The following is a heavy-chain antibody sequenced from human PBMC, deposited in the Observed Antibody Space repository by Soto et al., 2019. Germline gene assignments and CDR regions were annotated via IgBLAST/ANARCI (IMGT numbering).Heavy chain of an antibody. CDR2: ISGTSETI. CDR3: ATGYCRSDNCHFTH. V-gene: IGHV3-48*02. J-gene: IGHJ4*02. CDR1: GFNFHTYT. Sequence: DVQLVESGVGLVKPGGSLRLSCAASGFNFHTYTMTWVRQAPGKGLEWVSYISGTSETIFDADSVKGRFTISRDNAKNSLYLQLNSLRDEETAVYYCATGYCRSDNCHFTHWGQGTLVTVSS. D-gene: IGHD2-2*03.